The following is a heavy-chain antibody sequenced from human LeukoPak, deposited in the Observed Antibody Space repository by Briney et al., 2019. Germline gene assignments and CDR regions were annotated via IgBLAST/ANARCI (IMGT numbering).Heavy chain of an antibody. V-gene: IGHV3-48*02. J-gene: IGHJ4*02. D-gene: IGHD3-10*01. CDR2: ITSRSSSI. CDR1: RFTFSNYN. Sequence: GGSLRLSCAASRFTFSNYNMNWVRQAPGKGLEWVSYITSRSSSIYYADSVKGRFTISRDNAQNSLYLQMNSLRDEDTAVYYCARDSRFGKLLIPYFDYWGQGTLVTVSS. CDR3: ARDSRFGKLLIPYFDY.